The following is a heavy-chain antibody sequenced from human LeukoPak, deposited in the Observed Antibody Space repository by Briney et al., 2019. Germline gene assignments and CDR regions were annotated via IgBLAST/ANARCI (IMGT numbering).Heavy chain of an antibody. CDR3: ARASIVGAKRTRSGAFDL. J-gene: IGHJ3*01. V-gene: IGHV4-39*07. D-gene: IGHD1-26*01. Sequence: SETLSLTCTVSGGSISSSSYYWGWIRQPPGKGLEWIGEINHSGSSNYNPSLKSRITISVDTSKNQFSLNLSSVTAADTAVYYCARASIVGAKRTRSGAFDLWGQGTMVTVSS. CDR1: GGSISSSSYY. CDR2: INHSGSS.